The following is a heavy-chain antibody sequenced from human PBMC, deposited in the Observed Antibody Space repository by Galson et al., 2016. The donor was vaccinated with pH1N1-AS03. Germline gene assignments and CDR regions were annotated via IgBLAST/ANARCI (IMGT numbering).Heavy chain of an antibody. CDR3: VKGGGYSHGFLEYYFGS. D-gene: IGHD3-3*01. V-gene: IGHV3-30*02. CDR1: GFVFSTSA. Sequence: SLRLSCAASGFVFSTSAIHWVRQSPGKGLEWVAFIRYDESIKNYGDSVKGRFSISRDNPTNTVYLEMNTLRPEDTAVYYCVKGGGYSHGFLEYYFGSWGQGTLVTVSS. J-gene: IGHJ4*02. CDR2: IRYDESIK.